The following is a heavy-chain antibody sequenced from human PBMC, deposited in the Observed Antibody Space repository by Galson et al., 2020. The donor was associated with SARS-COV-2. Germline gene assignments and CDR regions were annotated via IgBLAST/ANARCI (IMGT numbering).Heavy chain of an antibody. D-gene: IGHD6-13*01. CDR2: SDPEDGET. CDR1: GYTLTELY. CDR3: ATSPAAAATGWFDP. J-gene: IGHJ5*02. V-gene: IGHV1-24*01. Sequence: ASVKVSCKVSGYTLTELYMHWVRQAPGKGLEWMGGSDPEDGETIYAQKFQGRVTMTEDTSTDTAYMELSSLRSEDTAVYYCATSPAAAATGWFDPWGQGTLVTVSS.